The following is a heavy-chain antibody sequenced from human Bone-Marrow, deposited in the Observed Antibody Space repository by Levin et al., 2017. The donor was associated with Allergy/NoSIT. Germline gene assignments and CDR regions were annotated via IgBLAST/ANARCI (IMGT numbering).Heavy chain of an antibody. D-gene: IGHD3-10*01. V-gene: IGHV4-30-4*01. CDR1: GGSISSGDYY. CDR2: IYYSGST. CDR3: ARGPGITMVRGASLNWFDP. Sequence: SETLSLTCTVSGGSISSGDYYWSWIRQPPGKGLEWIGYIYYSGSTYYNPSLKSRVTISVDTSKNQFSLKLSSVTAADTAVYYCARGPGITMVRGASLNWFDPWGQGTLVTVSS. J-gene: IGHJ5*02.